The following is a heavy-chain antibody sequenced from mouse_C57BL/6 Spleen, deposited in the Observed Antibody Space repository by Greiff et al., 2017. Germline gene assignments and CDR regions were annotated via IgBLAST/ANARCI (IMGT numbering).Heavy chain of an antibody. CDR3: ARTHYYGSSYRYFDV. D-gene: IGHD1-1*01. CDR2: IYPSDSET. J-gene: IGHJ1*03. Sequence: VKLQQPGAELVRPGSSVKLSCKASGYTFTSYWMDWVKQRPGQGLEWIGNIYPSDSETHYNQKFKDKATLTVDKSSSTAYMQLSSLTSEDSAVYYCARTHYYGSSYRYFDVWGTGTTVTVSS. V-gene: IGHV1-61*01. CDR1: GYTFTSYW.